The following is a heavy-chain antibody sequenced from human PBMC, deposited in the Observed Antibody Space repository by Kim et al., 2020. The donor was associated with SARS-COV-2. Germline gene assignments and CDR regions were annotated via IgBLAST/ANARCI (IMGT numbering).Heavy chain of an antibody. CDR1: GGSISSYY. Sequence: SETLSLTCTVSGGSISSYYWSWIRQPPGKGLEWIGYIYYSGSTNYNPSLKSRVTISVDTSKNQFSLKLSSVTAADTAVYYCARGLQLWFSPPDYWGQGTLVTVSA. J-gene: IGHJ4*02. V-gene: IGHV4-59*01. D-gene: IGHD5-18*01. CDR3: ARGLQLWFSPPDY. CDR2: IYYSGST.